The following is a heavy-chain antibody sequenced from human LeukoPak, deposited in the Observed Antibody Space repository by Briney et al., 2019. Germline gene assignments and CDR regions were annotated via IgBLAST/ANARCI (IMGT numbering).Heavy chain of an antibody. V-gene: IGHV1-2*02. CDR1: GYTFTGYY. Sequence: ASVKVSCKASGYTFTGYYMHWVRQAPGQGLEWMGWINPNSGGTNYAQKFQGRVTMTRDTSISTAYMELSRLRSDDTAVYYCASAPAEYYYGSGSYYNVWGQRTLVTVSS. CDR2: INPNSGGT. D-gene: IGHD3-10*01. CDR3: ASAPAEYYYGSGSYYNV. J-gene: IGHJ4*02.